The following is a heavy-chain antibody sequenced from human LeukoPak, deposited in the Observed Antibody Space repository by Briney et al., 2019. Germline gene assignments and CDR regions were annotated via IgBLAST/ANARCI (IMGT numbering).Heavy chain of an antibody. Sequence: KSSETLSLTCAVYGGSFSGYYWSWIRQPPGKGLEWIGEINHSGSTNYNPSLKSRVTISVDTSKNQFSLKLSSVTAADTAVYYCARREETYHHFAYWGQGTLVTVSS. D-gene: IGHD1-14*01. V-gene: IGHV4-34*01. CDR1: GGSFSGYY. CDR3: ARREETYHHFAY. CDR2: INHSGST. J-gene: IGHJ4*02.